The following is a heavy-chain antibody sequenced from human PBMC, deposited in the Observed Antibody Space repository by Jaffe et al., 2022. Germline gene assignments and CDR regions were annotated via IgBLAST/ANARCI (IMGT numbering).Heavy chain of an antibody. J-gene: IGHJ4*02. CDR2: ISGSGGST. Sequence: EVQLLESGGGLVQPGGSLRLSCAASGFTFSSYAMSWVRQAPGKGLEWVSAISGSGGSTYYADSVKGRFTISRDNSKNTLYLQMNSLRAEDTAVYYCANSLILWFRELLPYFDYWGQGTLVTVSS. CDR1: GFTFSSYA. D-gene: IGHD3-10*01. V-gene: IGHV3-23*01. CDR3: ANSLILWFRELLPYFDY.